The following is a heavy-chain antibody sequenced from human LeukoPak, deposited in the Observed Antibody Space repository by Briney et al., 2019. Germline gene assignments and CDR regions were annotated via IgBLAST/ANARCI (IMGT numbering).Heavy chain of an antibody. V-gene: IGHV1-2*02. J-gene: IGHJ4*02. CDR3: AREGGVSGLDY. Sequence: ASVKVSCKASGYTFTGYYMHWVRQAPGQGLEWMGWINPNSGGTNYAQKFQGRVTMTRDTSTSTAYMELRSLRSDDTAVYYCAREGGVSGLDYWGQGTLVTVSS. CDR2: INPNSGGT. CDR1: GYTFTGYY.